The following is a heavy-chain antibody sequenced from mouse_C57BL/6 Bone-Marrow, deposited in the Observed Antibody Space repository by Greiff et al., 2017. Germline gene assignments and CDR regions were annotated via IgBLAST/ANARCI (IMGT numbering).Heavy chain of an antibody. D-gene: IGHD1-1*01. J-gene: IGHJ2*01. CDR3: ARGGYYGGYYFDY. Sequence: QVQLQQSGADLVKPGASLTMSCNASGYSFTTYPIEWLHQNHGKSLEWIGNFNPYNDDTKYNAKFNGKATLTIEKSSSTVYLELSRLTSDDSAVYYCARGGYYGGYYFDYWGQGTTLTVSS. CDR2: FNPYNDDT. CDR1: GYSFTTYP. V-gene: IGHV1-47*01.